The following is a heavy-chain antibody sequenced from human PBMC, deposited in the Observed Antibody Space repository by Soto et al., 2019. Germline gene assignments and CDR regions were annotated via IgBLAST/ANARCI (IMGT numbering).Heavy chain of an antibody. Sequence: SETLSLTCTVSGGSISSGDYYWSWIRQPPGKGLGWIGYIYYSGSTNYNPSLKSRVTISVDTSKNQFSLKLSSVTAADTAVYYCARVWGGAFDFWGQGTMVTVSS. CDR1: GGSISSGDYY. J-gene: IGHJ3*01. V-gene: IGHV4-61*08. CDR3: ARVWGGAFDF. CDR2: IYYSGST. D-gene: IGHD3-10*01.